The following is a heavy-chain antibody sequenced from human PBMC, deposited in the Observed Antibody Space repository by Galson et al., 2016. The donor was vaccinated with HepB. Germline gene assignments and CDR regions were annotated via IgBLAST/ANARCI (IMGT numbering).Heavy chain of an antibody. Sequence: SLRLSCAASGFTFSNYWMHWVRQVPGKGLVWVSRINTDGDTTRYADSVKGRFTISRDNANNSLYLDMNTLRPEDTAFYYCTKDGRVWWKGAWRDWYFDLWGRGTLVTVSS. CDR1: GFTFSNYW. D-gene: IGHD2-8*02. V-gene: IGHV3-74*01. CDR3: TKDGRVWWKGAWRDWYFDL. J-gene: IGHJ2*01. CDR2: INTDGDTT.